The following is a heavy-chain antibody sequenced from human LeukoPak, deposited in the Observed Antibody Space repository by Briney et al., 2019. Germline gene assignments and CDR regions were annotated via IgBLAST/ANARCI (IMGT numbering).Heavy chain of an antibody. J-gene: IGHJ4*02. CDR2: IYSGGST. Sequence: GGSLRLSCAVSGSTVSSKYMSWVRQAPGKGLEWVSVIYSGGSTYYADSVKGRFTISRDNSRNTLYLQMNSLRAEDTAVYYCARERDTSGYYLRYWGQGTLVTVSS. CDR1: GSTVSSKY. D-gene: IGHD3-22*01. V-gene: IGHV3-53*01. CDR3: ARERDTSGYYLRY.